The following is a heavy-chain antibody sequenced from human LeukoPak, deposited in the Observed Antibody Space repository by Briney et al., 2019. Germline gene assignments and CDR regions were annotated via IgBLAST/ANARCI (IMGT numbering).Heavy chain of an antibody. CDR1: GFAFTTYG. CDR3: ARDVRGYSGYDYGSYYFDY. V-gene: IGHV3-30*02. CDR2: IHYDGSYH. Sequence: SGGSLRLSWAASGFAFTTYGMNWVRRAPGKGLEWVAFIHYDGSYHYYADSVRGRFTISRDNSKNTLYLQMNSLRAEDTAVYYCARDVRGYSGYDYGSYYFDYWGQGTLVTVSS. J-gene: IGHJ4*02. D-gene: IGHD5-12*01.